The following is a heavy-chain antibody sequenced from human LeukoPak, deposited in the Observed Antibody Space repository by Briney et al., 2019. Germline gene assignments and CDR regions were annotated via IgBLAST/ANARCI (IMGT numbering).Heavy chain of an antibody. CDR1: GFTFGEYA. V-gene: IGHV3-49*03. D-gene: IGHD3-16*01. CDR2: IRSKTYGGTT. J-gene: IGHJ4*02. Sequence: GGSLRLSCIVSGFTFGEYAMNWFRQAPGKGLEWVGFIRSKTYGGTTEYAASVRGRFSISRDDSKSIAYLQMNSLKASDTAIYYCARQGGPPHYWGQGTLVTVSS. CDR3: ARQGGPPHY.